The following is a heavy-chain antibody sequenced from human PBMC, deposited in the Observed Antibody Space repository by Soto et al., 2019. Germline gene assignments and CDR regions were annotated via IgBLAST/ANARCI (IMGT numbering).Heavy chain of an antibody. CDR1: GFTFSSYA. CDR3: ANDVSSGGSTISGY. CDR2: ISGSGGST. J-gene: IGHJ4*02. V-gene: IGHV3-23*01. D-gene: IGHD2-15*01. Sequence: QTGGSLRLSCVASGFTFSSYAMSWVRQAPGKGLEWVSAISGSGGSTYYADSVKGRFTISRDNSKNTLYLQMNSLRAEDTAVYYWANDVSSGGSTISGYWGQGTLVTVSS.